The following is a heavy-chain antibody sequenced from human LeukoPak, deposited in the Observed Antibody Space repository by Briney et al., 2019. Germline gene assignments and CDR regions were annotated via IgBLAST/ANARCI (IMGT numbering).Heavy chain of an antibody. CDR3: ASGGNSFRIGMDV. CDR1: GGSFSGYY. Sequence: SETLSLTCAVYGGSFSGYYWSWIRQPPGKGLEWIGEINHSGSTNYNPSLKSRVTISVDTSKNQFSLKLSSVTAADTAVYYCASGGNSFRIGMDVWGQGTTVTVSS. J-gene: IGHJ6*02. V-gene: IGHV4-34*01. D-gene: IGHD4-23*01. CDR2: INHSGST.